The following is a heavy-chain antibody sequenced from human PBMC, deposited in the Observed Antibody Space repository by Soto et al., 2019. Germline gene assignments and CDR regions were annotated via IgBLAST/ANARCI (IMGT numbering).Heavy chain of an antibody. CDR2: ISSSSSYI. CDR1: GFTFSSYS. J-gene: IGHJ6*03. D-gene: IGHD3-3*01. Sequence: EVQLVESGGGLVKPGGSLRLSCAASGFTFSSYSMNWVRQAPGKGLEWVSSISSSSSYIYYADSVKGRFTISRDNAKNSLYLQMNSLRAEDTAVYYCARDNTIFGVVITTHHYYYYMDVWGKGTTVTVSS. CDR3: ARDNTIFGVVITTHHYYYYMDV. V-gene: IGHV3-21*01.